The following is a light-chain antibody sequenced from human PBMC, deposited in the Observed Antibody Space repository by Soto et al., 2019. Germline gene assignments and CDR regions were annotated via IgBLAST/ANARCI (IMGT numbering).Light chain of an antibody. J-gene: IGKJ1*01. Sequence: DIQMTQSPSTLSASLGDRVTITCRASQTISTWLAWYQQKPGKAPKLLIYKASSLESGVQPRFSGSGSGTEFTLTISSLQPDDFATYYCQQYHSYSWTFGQRTKVDIK. CDR2: KAS. V-gene: IGKV1-5*03. CDR3: QQYHSYSWT. CDR1: QTISTW.